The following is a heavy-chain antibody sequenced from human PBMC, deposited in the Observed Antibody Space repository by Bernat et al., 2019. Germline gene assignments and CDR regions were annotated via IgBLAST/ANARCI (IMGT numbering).Heavy chain of an antibody. Sequence: QVQLQESGPGLVKPSETLSLTCTVSGGSISGYYWTWIRQPPGKGLEWIGYIYDSGSTTNYNPSLRSRVTISLDTSKRQFSLKLSSVTAADTAVYYCARELATVTTRYFDYWGQGILVTVSS. D-gene: IGHD4-17*01. CDR3: ARELATVTTRYFDY. V-gene: IGHV4-59*01. J-gene: IGHJ4*02. CDR2: IYDSGSTT. CDR1: GGSISGYY.